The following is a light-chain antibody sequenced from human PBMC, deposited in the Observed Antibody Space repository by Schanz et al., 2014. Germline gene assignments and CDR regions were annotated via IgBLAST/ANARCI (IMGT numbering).Light chain of an antibody. V-gene: IGKV3-15*01. CDR1: QSVGTR. CDR2: GAS. J-gene: IGKJ4*01. CDR3: QQYYGLPLT. Sequence: EVVLTQSPPILSVSPGERATLSCRASQSVGTRLDWYQQRPGQAPRLLIYGASTRATGIPARFSGSGSGTEFTLTISSLQAEDVAVYYCQQYYGLPLTFGGGTKVEIK.